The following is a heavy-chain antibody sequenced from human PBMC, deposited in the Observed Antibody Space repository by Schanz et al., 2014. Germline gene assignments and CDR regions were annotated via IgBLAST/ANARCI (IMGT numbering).Heavy chain of an antibody. D-gene: IGHD3-22*01. Sequence: QVQLVQSGAEVKKPGASVKVSCKTSGYTFTAYYMHWVRQAPGQGLEWMGTIIPILDITNYAQKFQGRVTITADKSPSTAYMELSNLRSEDTAVYYCARAGQDYSDSSGYATYYFGNWGQGTLVTVSS. CDR3: ARAGQDYSDSSGYATYYFGN. J-gene: IGHJ4*02. CDR2: IIPILDIT. CDR1: GYTFTAYY. V-gene: IGHV1-69*09.